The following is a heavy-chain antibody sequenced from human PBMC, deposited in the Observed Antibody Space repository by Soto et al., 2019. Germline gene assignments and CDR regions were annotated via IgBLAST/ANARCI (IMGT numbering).Heavy chain of an antibody. CDR3: AHRQLYNGAWNEATFDY. Sequence: QITLKESGPTLVKPTQTLTLTCTFSGFSLTTRPVGVGWIRQPPGQALEWLALIYWDDDKRYNPSLKTRVTITKDTSKNQMVLTMTNMDPVDTATYSYAHRQLYNGAWNEATFDYWGQGALVIVSS. CDR2: IYWDDDK. CDR1: GFSLTTRPVG. J-gene: IGHJ4*02. D-gene: IGHD1-1*01. V-gene: IGHV2-5*02.